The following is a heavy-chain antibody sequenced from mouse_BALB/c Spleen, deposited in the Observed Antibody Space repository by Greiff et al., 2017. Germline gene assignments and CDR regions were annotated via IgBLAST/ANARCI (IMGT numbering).Heavy chain of an antibody. J-gene: IGHJ3*01. CDR1: GYNFTSYW. D-gene: IGHD3-3*01. CDR2: IYPGSGST. CDR3: AREGGPSWFAY. Sequence: QVQLQQPGAELVKPGTSVKLSCKASGYNFTSYWINWVKLRPGQGLEWIGDIYPGSGSTNYNEKFKSKATLTVDTSSSTAYMQLSSLASEDSALYYCAREGGPSWFAYWGQGTLVTVSA. V-gene: IGHV1-55*01.